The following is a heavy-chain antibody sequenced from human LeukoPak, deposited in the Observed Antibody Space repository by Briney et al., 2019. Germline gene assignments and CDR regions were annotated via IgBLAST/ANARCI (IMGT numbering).Heavy chain of an antibody. Sequence: GGSLRLSCAASGFTFSSYAMSWVRQAPGKGLEWVSTISGSGGSTYYADSVKSRFTISRDNSKNTLYLQMNSLRAEDTAVYYCATDPQHYYYGMDVWGQGTTVTVSS. CDR2: ISGSGGST. CDR1: GFTFSSYA. CDR3: ATDPQHYYYGMDV. D-gene: IGHD2-2*01. V-gene: IGHV3-23*01. J-gene: IGHJ6*02.